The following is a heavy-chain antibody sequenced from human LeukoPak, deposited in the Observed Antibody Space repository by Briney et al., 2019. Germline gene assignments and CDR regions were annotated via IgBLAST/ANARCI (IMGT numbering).Heavy chain of an antibody. J-gene: IGHJ4*02. CDR1: GYTFSDYA. CDR2: IDTDNGNT. V-gene: IGHV1-3*04. CDR3: ARDRRGGGELPPPDY. Sequence: GASVKVSCKASGYTFSDYAFHWVRQAPGQRLEWMGWIDTDNGNTKYSQNFQGRVTLIRDTSATTAYMELSSLRSEDTAVYYCARDRRGGGELPPPDYWGQGTLVTVSS. D-gene: IGHD3-16*01.